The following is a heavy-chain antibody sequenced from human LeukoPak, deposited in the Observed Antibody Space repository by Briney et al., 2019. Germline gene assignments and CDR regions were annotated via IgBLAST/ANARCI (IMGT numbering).Heavy chain of an antibody. Sequence: ASVKVSCKASGYTFTSYDINWVRQATGQGLEWMGWMNPNSSNTGYAQKFQGRVTMTRNTSISTAYMELSSLRSEDTAVYYCARGVGSSSSHWFDPWGQGTLVTVSS. J-gene: IGHJ5*02. CDR1: GYTFTSYD. CDR2: MNPNSSNT. V-gene: IGHV1-8*01. CDR3: ARGVGSSSSHWFDP. D-gene: IGHD6-6*01.